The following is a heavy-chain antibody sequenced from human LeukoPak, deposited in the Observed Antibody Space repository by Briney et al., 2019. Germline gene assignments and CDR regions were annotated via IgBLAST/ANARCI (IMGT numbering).Heavy chain of an antibody. Sequence: QAGGSLRLSCAASGLTFSSYAMYWVRQAPGKGLEWVALISKDGSNEDHADSVKGRFTISRDNSRTTLYLQMSSLRPEDTAVYYCAREAYYGSGRSRQPSPVWGQGTLVTVSS. V-gene: IGHV3-30*15. CDR3: AREAYYGSGRSRQPSPV. D-gene: IGHD3-10*01. J-gene: IGHJ4*02. CDR2: ISKDGSNE. CDR1: GLTFSSYA.